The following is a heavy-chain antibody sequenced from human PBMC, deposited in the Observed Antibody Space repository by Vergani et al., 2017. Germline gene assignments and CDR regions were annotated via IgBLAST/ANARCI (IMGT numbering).Heavy chain of an antibody. Sequence: QVKLQESGPGLVKPSETLSLTCTVSGASVNSYYWSWIRQPPGKGLEWMGYVSFRGDTLYDPSVKGRMTISLNTSSNQFSLYLTSVTAADTAVYYCARSRIDYGAGSADYWGQGTLVTVSS. CDR1: GASVNSYY. CDR2: VSFRGDT. J-gene: IGHJ4*02. CDR3: ARSRIDYGAGSADY. D-gene: IGHD3-10*01. V-gene: IGHV4-59*02.